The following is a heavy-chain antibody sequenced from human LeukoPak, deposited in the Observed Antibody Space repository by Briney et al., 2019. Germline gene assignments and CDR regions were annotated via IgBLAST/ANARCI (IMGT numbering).Heavy chain of an antibody. CDR3: AKMSGASNWLDP. D-gene: IGHD4-17*01. CDR1: GGSMSSGGYS. J-gene: IGHJ5*02. CDR2: IYHSGTT. V-gene: IGHV4-30-2*01. Sequence: SETLSLTCAVSGGSMSSGGYSWSWIRQPLGKGLEFIGYIYHSGTTYYDPSLRSRLTISVDRSENKLSLTLTSVTAADTAIYYCAKMSGASNWLDPWGQGILVTVSS.